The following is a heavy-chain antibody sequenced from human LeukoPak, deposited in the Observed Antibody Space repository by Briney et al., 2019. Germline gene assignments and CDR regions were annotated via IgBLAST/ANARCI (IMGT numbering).Heavy chain of an antibody. CDR1: GGSISSYY. V-gene: IGHV4-39*07. CDR3: ARVMPYYYDSSGYFSSWFDP. Sequence: PSETLSLTCTVSGGSISSYYWGWIRQPPGKGLEWIGSIYYSGSTYYNPSLKSRVTISVDTSKNQFSLKLSSVTAADTAVYYCARVMPYYYDSSGYFSSWFDPWGQGTLVTVSS. CDR2: IYYSGST. D-gene: IGHD3-22*01. J-gene: IGHJ5*02.